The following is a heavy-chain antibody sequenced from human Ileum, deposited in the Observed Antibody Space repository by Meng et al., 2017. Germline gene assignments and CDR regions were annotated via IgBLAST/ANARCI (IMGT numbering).Heavy chain of an antibody. J-gene: IGHJ4*02. Sequence: QVQLQASGPGLVKPSQTLSLTCSVSGGSFSSDNYYWTWIRQTPGKGLEWIGLTYYNGSPFYNPSLRSRVTISVDTSKDQFSLKLTSVTAADTAGYYCARERRHYYGSGSFDYWGQGILVTVSS. D-gene: IGHD3-10*01. CDR2: TYYNGSP. CDR1: GGSFSSDNYY. V-gene: IGHV4-30-4*01. CDR3: ARERRHYYGSGSFDY.